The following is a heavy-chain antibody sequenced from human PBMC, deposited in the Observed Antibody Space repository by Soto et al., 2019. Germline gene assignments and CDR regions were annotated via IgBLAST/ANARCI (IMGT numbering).Heavy chain of an antibody. CDR3: VNSQQLVPY. V-gene: IGHV5-10-1*01. J-gene: IGHJ4*02. Sequence: PGESLKISCKSSGYKFTSYWVAWVRQVPGKGLEWMGRVDPSDSYTNYNPSFQGHVTISGDMSISTAYLAWGSLKASDTAVYYCVNSQQLVPYWGQGTLVTVSS. CDR1: GYKFTSYW. D-gene: IGHD6-13*01. CDR2: VDPSDSYT.